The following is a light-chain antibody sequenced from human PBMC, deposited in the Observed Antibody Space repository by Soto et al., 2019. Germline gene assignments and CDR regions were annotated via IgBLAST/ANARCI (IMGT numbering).Light chain of an antibody. CDR2: DAS. CDR3: QQRINWFLSIT. CDR1: QSISGY. J-gene: IGKJ5*01. V-gene: IGKV3-11*01. Sequence: MVLSLSLGTLSLTPGERATLSCRAIQSISGYLAWYQQKPGQAPRLLIYDASNRATGIPARFSGSGSETDFTLTISSLDPEDFAVNYCQQRINWFLSITFGQGGLLEN.